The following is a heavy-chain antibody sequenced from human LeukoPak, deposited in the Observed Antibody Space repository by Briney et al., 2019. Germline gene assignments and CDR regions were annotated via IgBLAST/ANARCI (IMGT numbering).Heavy chain of an antibody. J-gene: IGHJ1*01. V-gene: IGHV3-30*18. Sequence: GGSLRLSCAASGFTLSSYGMHWVRQAPGKGMEWVAVISYDGSNKYYAECVKGRFNITRDKTNNTLYLQMNSLRTEDTAIYYCAKEDVVVITIRYFQHWGQGTLVTVSS. CDR2: ISYDGSNK. CDR1: GFTLSSYG. D-gene: IGHD3-22*01. CDR3: AKEDVVVITIRYFQH.